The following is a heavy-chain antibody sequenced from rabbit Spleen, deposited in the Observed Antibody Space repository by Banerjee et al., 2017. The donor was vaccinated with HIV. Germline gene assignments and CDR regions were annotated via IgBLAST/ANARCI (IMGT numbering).Heavy chain of an antibody. CDR1: GFDFSIYY. D-gene: IGHD4-1*01. V-gene: IGHV1S7*01. CDR3: ARETGWGAGDYYFNL. Sequence: HLKETGGGLVQPGGSLTLSCKASGFDFSIYYMSWVRQAPGKGLEWIGCTDPGLGSTYYASRVNGRFTISSHNAQNTLYLQLSSLTAADTATYFCARETGWGAGDYYFNLWGPGTLVTVS. J-gene: IGHJ4*01. CDR2: TDPGLGST.